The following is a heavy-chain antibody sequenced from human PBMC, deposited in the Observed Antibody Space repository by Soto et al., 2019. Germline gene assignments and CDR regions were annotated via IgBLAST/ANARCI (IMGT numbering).Heavy chain of an antibody. CDR2: IKADGSET. CDR1: GFSFSTYW. J-gene: IGHJ4*02. D-gene: IGHD3-16*01. CDR3: AKGGHIDF. V-gene: IGHV3-7*03. Sequence: EVQVVESGGGLVQPGGSLRLSCVASGFSFSTYWMSWVRQAPGTGLEWVANIKADGSETHYVDSVRGRFTISRDNAKTSLYLQVNSLRAEDTAVYYCAKGGHIDFCGQGTLVTVSS.